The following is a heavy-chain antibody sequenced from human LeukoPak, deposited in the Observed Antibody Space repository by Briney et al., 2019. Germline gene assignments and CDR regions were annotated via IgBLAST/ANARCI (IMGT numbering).Heavy chain of an antibody. V-gene: IGHV1-8*03. CDR3: AREGFDY. J-gene: IGHJ4*02. CDR1: GYTFTNYE. Sequence: ASVKVSCKASGYTFTNYESNWVRQATGQGLEWMGYMNPNSGNTGYAQKFQGRVTITKNTSTSTAYMELSSLRSEDTAVYHCAREGFDYWGQGTLVTVSS. CDR2: MNPNSGNT.